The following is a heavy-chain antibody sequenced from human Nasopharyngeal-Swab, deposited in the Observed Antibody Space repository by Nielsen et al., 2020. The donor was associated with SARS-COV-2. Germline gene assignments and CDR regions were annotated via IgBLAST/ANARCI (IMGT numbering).Heavy chain of an antibody. J-gene: IGHJ6*02. CDR3: ARDVASGFGELFPLLRGLDI. CDR1: GFTINSFA. V-gene: IGHV3-30-3*01. CDR2: ISYDGNNK. D-gene: IGHD3-10*01. Sequence: GESLKISCAASGFTINSFAMHWGRQAPGKGLEWVAVISYDGNNKYYADSVKGRFTISRDNSKNTVYLQMNSLRPEDTAVYYCARDVASGFGELFPLLRGLDIWGHGTTVTVSS.